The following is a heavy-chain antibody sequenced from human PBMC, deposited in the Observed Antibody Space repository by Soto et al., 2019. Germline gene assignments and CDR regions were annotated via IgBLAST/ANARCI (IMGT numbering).Heavy chain of an antibody. D-gene: IGHD6-13*01. CDR3: ARAMGVGSSWYWYAFDI. V-gene: IGHV3-30-3*01. Sequence: GGSLRLSCAASGFTFSSYAMHWVRQAPGKGLEWVAVISYDGSNKYYANSVKGRFTISRDNSKNTLYLQMNSLRAEDTAVYYCARAMGVGSSWYWYAFDIWGQGTMVTVSS. CDR1: GFTFSSYA. CDR2: ISYDGSNK. J-gene: IGHJ3*02.